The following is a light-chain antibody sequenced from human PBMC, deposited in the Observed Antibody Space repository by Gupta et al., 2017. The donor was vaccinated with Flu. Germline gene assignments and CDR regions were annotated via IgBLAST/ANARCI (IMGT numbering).Light chain of an antibody. V-gene: IGLV2-14*01. CDR3: SSFTDTNAGV. Sequence: ITSCTGTSSEVGFDNYISWYQQHPAKSPKLLIFEVNNRPAGISSRFSGSKSDNAASLTISGLQTEDEADYYCSSFTDTNAGVFGGGIKVTVL. J-gene: IGLJ3*02. CDR1: SSEVGFDNY. CDR2: EVN.